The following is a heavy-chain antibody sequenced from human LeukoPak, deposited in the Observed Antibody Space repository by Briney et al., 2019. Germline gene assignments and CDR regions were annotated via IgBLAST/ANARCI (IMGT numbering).Heavy chain of an antibody. Sequence: KPGGSLRLSCAASGFTFSNAWMSWVRQAPGKGLEWVGLIKSKGDGGTIDYAAPVKGRFTISRDDSKNTVYLQMNSLKTEDTAVYYCTTKVGTRHIIWFDYWGQGTLVTVSS. CDR2: IKSKGDGGTI. D-gene: IGHD1-1*01. CDR1: GFTFSNAW. CDR3: TTKVGTRHIIWFDY. J-gene: IGHJ4*02. V-gene: IGHV3-15*01.